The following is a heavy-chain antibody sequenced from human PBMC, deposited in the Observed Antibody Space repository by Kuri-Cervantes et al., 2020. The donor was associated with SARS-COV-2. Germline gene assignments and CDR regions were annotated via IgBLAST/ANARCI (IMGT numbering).Heavy chain of an antibody. D-gene: IGHD5-18*01. V-gene: IGHV4-34*01. CDR3: ARGRGYSYGYSYALDY. CDR1: GGSFSGYY. CDR2: INHSGST. J-gene: IGHJ4*02. Sequence: SETLSLTCAVYGGSFSGYYWSWIRQPPGKGLEWIGEINHSGSTNYNPSLKSRVTISVDTSKNQFSLKLSSVTAADTAVYYCARGRGYSYGYSYALDYWGQGTLVTVSS.